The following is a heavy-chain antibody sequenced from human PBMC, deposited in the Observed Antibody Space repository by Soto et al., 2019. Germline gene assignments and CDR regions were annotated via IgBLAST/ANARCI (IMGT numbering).Heavy chain of an antibody. D-gene: IGHD1-7*01. J-gene: IGHJ4*02. CDR1: GGSFTSNNW. CDR2: IYRTGST. V-gene: IGHV4-4*02. Sequence: SETLSLTCAVSGGSFTSNNWWTWVRQPPGQGLEWIGEIYRTGSTNYNPSLKSRVTISLDKSENQFSLKVTSLTAADMAVYYCASRDPGTSVDYWGQGTLVTVSP. CDR3: ASRDPGTSVDY.